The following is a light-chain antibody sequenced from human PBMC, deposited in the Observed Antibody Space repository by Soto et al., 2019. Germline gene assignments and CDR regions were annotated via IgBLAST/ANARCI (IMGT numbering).Light chain of an antibody. CDR2: DVS. CDR1: SSDVGGYNY. CDR3: SSYTSSSTPFV. V-gene: IGLV2-14*03. J-gene: IGLJ1*01. Sequence: QSVLTQPASVSGSPGQWITISCTGTSSDVGGYNYVSGYQHHPGKAPKLMIYDVSNRPSGVSNRFSGSKSGNTASLTISGLQAEDEADYYCSSYTSSSTPFVFGTGTKVTVL.